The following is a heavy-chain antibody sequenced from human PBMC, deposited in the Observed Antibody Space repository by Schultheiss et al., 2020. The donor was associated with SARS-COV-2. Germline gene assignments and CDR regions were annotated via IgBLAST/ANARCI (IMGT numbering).Heavy chain of an antibody. V-gene: IGHV3-48*01. CDR2: ISSSSSTI. Sequence: GESLKISCAASGFTFSSYSMNWVRQAPGKGLEWVSYISSSSSTIYYADSVKGRFTISRDNAKNSLSLQMISLRAEDTAVYYCARDRGYCSSTSCYTGYYYYMDVWGKGTTVTVSS. J-gene: IGHJ6*03. D-gene: IGHD2-2*02. CDR3: ARDRGYCSSTSCYTGYYYYMDV. CDR1: GFTFSSYS.